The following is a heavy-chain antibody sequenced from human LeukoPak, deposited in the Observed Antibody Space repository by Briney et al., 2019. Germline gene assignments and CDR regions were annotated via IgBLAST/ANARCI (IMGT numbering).Heavy chain of an antibody. D-gene: IGHD3-22*01. CDR3: ARDARTYYYDSSGIFDY. Sequence: GGSLRLSCAASGFTVSSNYMSWVRQAPGKGLEWVSVMYSGGSTYYADSVKGRFTISRDNAKNSLYLQMNSLRAEDTAVYYCARDARTYYYDSSGIFDYWGQGTLVTVSS. CDR1: GFTVSSNY. V-gene: IGHV3-66*01. J-gene: IGHJ4*02. CDR2: MYSGGST.